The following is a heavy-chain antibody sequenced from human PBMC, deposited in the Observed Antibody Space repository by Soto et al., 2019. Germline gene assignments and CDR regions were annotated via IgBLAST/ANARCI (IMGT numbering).Heavy chain of an antibody. CDR2: MNPNSGDT. V-gene: IGHV1-8*01. Sequence: QVQLVQSGAEVKKPGASVKVSCKASGYTFPSYEVNWVRQATGQGLEWMGWMNPNSGDTGYAQKFQGRVTMTKNSSISTAYMELSSLISEDTAVYYCAAMGREYGVPFDYWGQGSLVTVSS. D-gene: IGHD2-8*01. CDR3: AAMGREYGVPFDY. CDR1: GYTFPSYE. J-gene: IGHJ4*02.